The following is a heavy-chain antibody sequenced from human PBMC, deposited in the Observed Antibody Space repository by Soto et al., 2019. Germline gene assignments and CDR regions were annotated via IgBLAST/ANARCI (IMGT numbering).Heavy chain of an antibody. J-gene: IGHJ4*02. CDR3: ARAQHHSSGWYDFDY. D-gene: IGHD6-19*01. V-gene: IGHV1-46*01. Sequence: QVQLVQSGAEVKKPGASVKVSCKASGYTFTSYYMHWVRQAPGQGLEWMGIINTSGGSTSYAQKCQGRVTMTSDTSTSTVYMELSSLRSEDTDVYYCARAQHHSSGWYDFDYWGQGTLVTVSS. CDR1: GYTFTSYY. CDR2: INTSGGST.